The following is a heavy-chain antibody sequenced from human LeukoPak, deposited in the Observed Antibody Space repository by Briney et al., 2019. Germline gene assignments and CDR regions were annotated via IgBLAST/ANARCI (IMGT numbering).Heavy chain of an antibody. V-gene: IGHV4-39*01. CDR1: GGSISSSSYY. D-gene: IGHD1-7*01. CDR2: VYYSGST. Sequence: SETLSLTCTVSGGSISSSSYYWGWIRQPPGKGLVGFGSVYYSGSTYYNPSLKSLVTITVDTSNNQFSLMLSSVTAADTVVYYCASLSITGTTRWFDPWGQGTLVTDSS. CDR3: ASLSITGTTRWFDP. J-gene: IGHJ5*02.